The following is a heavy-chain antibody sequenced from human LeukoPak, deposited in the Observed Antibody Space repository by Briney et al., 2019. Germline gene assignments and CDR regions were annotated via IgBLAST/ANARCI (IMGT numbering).Heavy chain of an antibody. V-gene: IGHV3-49*04. Sequence: GRSLRLSCIVSGFTLSDYGMNWVRQAPGKGLEWVSFISSRAYGGTTEYAASVKGRFIISRDDSQSIAYLQMNSLKTEDTAVYYCTRGPSMADDDYYYYMDVWGKGTTVTVS. CDR2: ISSRAYGGTT. CDR1: GFTLSDYG. J-gene: IGHJ6*03. CDR3: TRGPSMADDDYYYYMDV. D-gene: IGHD2/OR15-2a*01.